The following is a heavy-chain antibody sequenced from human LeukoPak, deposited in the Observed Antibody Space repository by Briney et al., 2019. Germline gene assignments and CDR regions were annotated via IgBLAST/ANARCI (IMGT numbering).Heavy chain of an antibody. D-gene: IGHD3-22*01. J-gene: IGHJ4*02. V-gene: IGHV3-23*01. CDR2: ISGSGGST. CDR1: GFTFSSYA. Sequence: GASLRLSCAASGFTFSSYAMSWVRQAPGKGLEWVPAISGSGGSTYYADSVKGRFTISRDNSKNTLYLQMNSLRAEDTAVYYCAKFRLPVYYYDSSGYYFDYWGQGTLVTVSS. CDR3: AKFRLPVYYYDSSGYYFDY.